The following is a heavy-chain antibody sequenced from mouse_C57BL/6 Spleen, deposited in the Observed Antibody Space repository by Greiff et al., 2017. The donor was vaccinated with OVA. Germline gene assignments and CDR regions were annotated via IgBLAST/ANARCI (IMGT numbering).Heavy chain of an antibody. D-gene: IGHD2-4*01. J-gene: IGHJ2*01. CDR3: AKERYDYALDY. CDR1: GYTFTSYW. V-gene: IGHV1-64*01. CDR2: IHPNSGST. Sequence: VKLQQPGAELVKPGASVKLSCKASGYTFTSYWMHWVKQRPGQGLEWIGMIHPNSGSTNYNEKFKSKATLTVDKSSSTAYMQLSSLTSEDSAVYYCAKERYDYALDYWGQGTTLTVSS.